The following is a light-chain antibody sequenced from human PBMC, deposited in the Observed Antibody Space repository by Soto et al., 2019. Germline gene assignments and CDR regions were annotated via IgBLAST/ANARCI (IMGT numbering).Light chain of an antibody. J-gene: IGLJ2*01. V-gene: IGLV1-51*01. Sequence: QSVLTQPPSVSAAPGQTVTISCSGSTSNIGENYVSWYQQVPGTAPKLLIYDDNQRPSRIPDRFAGSKSGTSATLDITGLQTGDEVDYYCGTWDNSLSVVLFGGGTKVTVL. CDR3: GTWDNSLSVVL. CDR1: TSNIGENY. CDR2: DDN.